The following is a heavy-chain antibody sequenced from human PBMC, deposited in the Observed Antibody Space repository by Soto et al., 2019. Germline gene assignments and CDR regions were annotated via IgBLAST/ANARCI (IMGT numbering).Heavy chain of an antibody. V-gene: IGHV2-70*01. J-gene: IGHJ6*02. CDR1: GFSLSTSGMC. D-gene: IGHD1-1*01. CDR2: IDWDDDK. Sequence: SGPTLVNPTHTLTLTCTFSGFSLSTSGMCVSWIRQPPGKALEWLALIDWDDDKYYSTSLKTRLTISKDTSKNQVVLTMTNMDPVDTATYYCALITTTYYYYGMDVWGQGXTLTVS. CDR3: ALITTTYYYYGMDV.